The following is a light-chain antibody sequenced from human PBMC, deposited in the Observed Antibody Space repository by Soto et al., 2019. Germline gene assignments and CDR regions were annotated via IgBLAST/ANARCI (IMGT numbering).Light chain of an antibody. J-gene: IGKJ5*01. CDR3: QQANCYPIT. Sequence: DIQMTQSPSSVSASVGDRVTITCRASQDISSWLAWYQQKPGKAPNLLISAASSLQSGVPSRFSGSGSGTDFTLNISSLQAVDFATYYCQQANCYPITFGQGTRLES. CDR1: QDISSW. CDR2: AAS. V-gene: IGKV1-12*01.